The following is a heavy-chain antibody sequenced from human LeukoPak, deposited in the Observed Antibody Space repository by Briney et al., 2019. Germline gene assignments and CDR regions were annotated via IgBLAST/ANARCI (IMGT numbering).Heavy chain of an antibody. CDR1: GFTFSSYE. CDR2: ISSSGSTM. CDR3: TRAHYFDDSAYCDY. Sequence: PGGSLRLSCAASGFTFSSYEMIWVRQAPGKGLEWISYISSSGSTMYIADSVKGRFTVSRDNAKNSLHLQMNSLRVEDTAVHYCTRAHYFDDSAYCDYWGQGTLVTVSS. J-gene: IGHJ4*02. V-gene: IGHV3-48*03. D-gene: IGHD3-22*01.